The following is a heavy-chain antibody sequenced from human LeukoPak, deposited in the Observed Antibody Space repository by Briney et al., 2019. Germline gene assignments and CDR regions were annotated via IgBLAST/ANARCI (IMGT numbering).Heavy chain of an antibody. Sequence: SETLSLNCTVSSDSISSYYGSWIPQPPEKGMEWNGHIYYSRTTNYNPSLKSRVTMSVDTSKNQFSLKLSSVTAADTADYYSARLSGSQTTPYRGQGTLVTVSS. V-gene: IGHV4-59*08. CDR1: SDSISSYY. J-gene: IGHJ4*02. CDR2: IYYSRTT. D-gene: IGHD1-26*01. CDR3: ARLSGSQTTPY.